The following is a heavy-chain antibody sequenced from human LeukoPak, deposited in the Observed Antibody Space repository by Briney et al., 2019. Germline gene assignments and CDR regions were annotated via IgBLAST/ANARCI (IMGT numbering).Heavy chain of an antibody. Sequence: PGGSLRLSCAASGFTFSSYWMHWVRQAPGKGLVWVSRINSDGSSTSYADSVKGRFTISRDNAKNTLYLQMNSLRAEDTAVYYCAGAVAGDPFDYWGQGTLVTVSS. CDR1: GFTFSSYW. CDR3: AGAVAGDPFDY. CDR2: INSDGSST. J-gene: IGHJ4*02. D-gene: IGHD6-19*01. V-gene: IGHV3-74*01.